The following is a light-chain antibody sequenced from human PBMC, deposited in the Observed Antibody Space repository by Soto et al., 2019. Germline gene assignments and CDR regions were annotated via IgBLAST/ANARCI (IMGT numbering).Light chain of an antibody. J-gene: IGKJ1*01. CDR2: GAS. V-gene: IGKV3-15*01. Sequence: EIVMTQSPATLSVSPGERATLSCRASQSVGSNLAWYQQKPGQAPRLLMYGASTRATGIPARFSGSGSGAECTLTISSLQSEDFAVYYCQQYNNRPPWTFGQGTKVEIK. CDR1: QSVGSN. CDR3: QQYNNRPPWT.